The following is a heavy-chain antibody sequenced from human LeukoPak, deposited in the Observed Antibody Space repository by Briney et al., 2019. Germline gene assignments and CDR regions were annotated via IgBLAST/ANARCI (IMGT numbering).Heavy chain of an antibody. CDR2: INWNGGST. D-gene: IGHD1-26*01. CDR3: ARDGGSGSYEDY. J-gene: IGHJ4*02. V-gene: IGHV3-20*01. CDR1: GFTFDDYG. Sequence: GGSLRLSCAASGFTFDDYGMSWVRQAPGKGLGWVSGINWNGGSTGYADSVKGRFTISRDNAKNSLYLQMNSLRAEDTALYHCARDGGSGSYEDYWGQGTLVTVSS.